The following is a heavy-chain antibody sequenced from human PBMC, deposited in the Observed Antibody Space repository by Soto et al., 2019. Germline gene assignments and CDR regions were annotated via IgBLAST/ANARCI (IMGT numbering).Heavy chain of an antibody. Sequence: PGGSLRRSWAAAGFSFDGYNMHWARQGPGKGLECGSFTSWNFADTLYSYAFNCRLTISRDSSKKSVSLQINSLRSEDTALYYCARETLSYGFALDVWGRGTTVTVSS. J-gene: IGHJ6*02. V-gene: IGHV3-43*01. CDR2: TSWNFADT. CDR3: ARETLSYGFALDV. CDR1: GFSFDGYN. D-gene: IGHD3-16*01.